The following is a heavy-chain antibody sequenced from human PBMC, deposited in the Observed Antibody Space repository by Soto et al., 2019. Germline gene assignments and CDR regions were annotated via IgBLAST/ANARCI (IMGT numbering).Heavy chain of an antibody. CDR3: ASERGYSYGSFDY. CDR1: GGTFSSYA. V-gene: IGHV1-69*13. Sequence: ASVKVSCKASGGTFSSYAISWVRQAPGQGLEWMGGIIPIFGTANYAQKFQGRVTITADESTNTAYMELSSLRSEDTAVYYCASERGYSYGSFDYWGQGTLVTVSS. D-gene: IGHD5-18*01. CDR2: IIPIFGTA. J-gene: IGHJ4*02.